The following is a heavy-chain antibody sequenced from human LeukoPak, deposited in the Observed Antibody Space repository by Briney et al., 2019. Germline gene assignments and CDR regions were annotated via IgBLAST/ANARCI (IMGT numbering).Heavy chain of an antibody. J-gene: IGHJ6*03. CDR1: GGSISSYY. D-gene: IGHD2-2*01. CDR2: IYYSGST. Sequence: PSETLSLTCTVSGGSISSYYWSWIRQPPGKGLEWIGYIYYSGSTNYNPSLKSRVTISVDTSKNQFSLKLSSVTAADTAVYYCARSPAYYYYYYIGVWGTGTTVTVSS. V-gene: IGHV4-59*08. CDR3: ARSPAYYYYYYIGV.